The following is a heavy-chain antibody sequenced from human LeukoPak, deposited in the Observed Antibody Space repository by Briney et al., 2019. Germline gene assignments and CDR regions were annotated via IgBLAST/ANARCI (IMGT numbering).Heavy chain of an antibody. D-gene: IGHD1-26*01. J-gene: IGHJ4*02. CDR1: GGSISSYY. CDR2: IYTSGST. V-gene: IGHV4-4*09. Sequence: SETLSPTCTVSGGSISSYYWSWIRQPPGKGLEGIGYIYTSGSTNYNPSLKSRVTISVDTSKNQFSLKLSSVTAADTAVYYCARADSGSYYEFDYWGQGTLVTVSS. CDR3: ARADSGSYYEFDY.